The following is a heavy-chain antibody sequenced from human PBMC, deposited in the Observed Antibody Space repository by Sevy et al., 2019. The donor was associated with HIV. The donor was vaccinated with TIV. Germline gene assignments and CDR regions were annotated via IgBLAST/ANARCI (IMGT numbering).Heavy chain of an antibody. Sequence: ASVKVSCKASGYTFTNFDINWVRQATGQGLEWMGWMNPKRGNTGYAQKFQGRVTITSRTSISTAYMELNSLRSDDTAVYYCATATPLLYGDSYFFDYWIQGTLVTVSS. CDR1: GYTFTNFD. J-gene: IGHJ4*02. CDR3: ATATPLLYGDSYFFDY. V-gene: IGHV1-8*03. D-gene: IGHD4-17*01. CDR2: MNPKRGNT.